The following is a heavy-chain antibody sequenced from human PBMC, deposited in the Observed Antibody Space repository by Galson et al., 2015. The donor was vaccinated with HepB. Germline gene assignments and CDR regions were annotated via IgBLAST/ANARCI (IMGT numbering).Heavy chain of an antibody. CDR3: ARWVILDSGTNSKGNYYYYYYMDV. V-gene: IGHV1-8*01. Sequence: SVKVSCKASGYTFTSYDINWVRQATGQGLEWMGWMNPNSGNTGYAKKFQGRLTMTRDTSITTAYMELSSLTSEDTAVYYCARWVILDSGTNSKGNYYYYYYMDVWGKGTTVTVSS. CDR1: GYTFTSYD. D-gene: IGHD4-23*01. CDR2: MNPNSGNT. J-gene: IGHJ6*03.